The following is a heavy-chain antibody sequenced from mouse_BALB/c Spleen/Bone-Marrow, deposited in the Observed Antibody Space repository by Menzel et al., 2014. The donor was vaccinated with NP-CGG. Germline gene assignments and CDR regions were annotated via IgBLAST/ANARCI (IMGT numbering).Heavy chain of an antibody. CDR1: GISITTGNYR. J-gene: IGHJ2*01. CDR3: ARELYYFDY. V-gene: IGHV3-5*02. CDR2: IYYSGTI. Sequence: EVKVIESGPGLVIPSQTVSLTCTVTGISITTGNYRWSWIRQFPGNKLEWIGYIYYSGTITYNPSLTSRATITRDTSKNQFFLEMNSLTAEDAATYYCARELYYFDYWGQGTTLTVSS.